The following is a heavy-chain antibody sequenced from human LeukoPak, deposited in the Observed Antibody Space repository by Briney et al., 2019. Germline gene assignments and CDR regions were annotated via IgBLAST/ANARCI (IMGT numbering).Heavy chain of an antibody. Sequence: GGPLRLSCAASGFTFSSYSMNWVRQAPGKGLEWVSSISSSSSYIYYADSVKGRFTISRDNAKNSLYLQMNSLRAEDTAVYYCASDIAAAGTDYWGRGTLVTVSS. CDR3: ASDIAAAGTDY. CDR2: ISSSSSYI. D-gene: IGHD6-13*01. CDR1: GFTFSSYS. V-gene: IGHV3-21*01. J-gene: IGHJ4*02.